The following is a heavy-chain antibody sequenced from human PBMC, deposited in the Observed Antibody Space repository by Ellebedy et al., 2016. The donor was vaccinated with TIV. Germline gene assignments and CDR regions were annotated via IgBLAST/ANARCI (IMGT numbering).Heavy chain of an antibody. CDR1: GFTFSSYA. CDR3: AKRLWSGHFGGPFDY. Sequence: GESLKISCAASGFTFSSYAMNWFHQVPGKGLEWVSAISGSDDSTYYSDSVKGRFTISRDNSKNTLYLQMDSLRAEDTAVYYCAKRLWSGHFGGPFDYWGQGTLVTVSS. D-gene: IGHD3-3*01. CDR2: ISGSDDST. J-gene: IGHJ4*02. V-gene: IGHV3-23*01.